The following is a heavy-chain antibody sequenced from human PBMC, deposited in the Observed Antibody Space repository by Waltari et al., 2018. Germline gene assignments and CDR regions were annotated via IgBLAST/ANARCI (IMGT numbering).Heavy chain of an antibody. D-gene: IGHD6-19*01. CDR3: AREGLYSSGWYMGAFDI. CDR2: IWYDGSNK. J-gene: IGHJ3*02. CDR1: GFTFSSYG. Sequence: QVQLVESGGGVVQPGRSLRLSCAASGFTFSSYGMHRVRQARGKGLEWVAVIWYDGSNKYYADSVKGRFTISRDNSKNTLYLQMNSLRAEDTAVYYCAREGLYSSGWYMGAFDIWGQGTMVTVSS. V-gene: IGHV3-33*01.